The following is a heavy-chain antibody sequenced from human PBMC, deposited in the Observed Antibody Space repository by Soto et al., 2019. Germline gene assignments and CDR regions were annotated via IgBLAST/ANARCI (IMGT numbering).Heavy chain of an antibody. J-gene: IGHJ2*01. V-gene: IGHV1-69*01. CDR2: IIPIFGTA. D-gene: IGHD3-10*01. CDR1: GGTFSSYA. Sequence: QVQLVQSGAEVKKPGSSVKVSCKASGGTFSSYAISWVRQAPGQGLEWMGGIIPIFGTANSAQKFQGRVTITADESTSTAYMELSSLRSEDTAVYYCARREYYGSGSENFDLWGRGTLVTVSS. CDR3: ARREYYGSGSENFDL.